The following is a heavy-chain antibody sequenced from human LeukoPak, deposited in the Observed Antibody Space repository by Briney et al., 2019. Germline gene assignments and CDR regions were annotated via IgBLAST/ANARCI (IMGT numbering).Heavy chain of an antibody. CDR3: AKDLQTGGIDY. CDR2: ISYDGSNK. V-gene: IGHV3-30*18. Sequence: GGSLRLSCAASGFTFSSYGMHWVRQAPGKGLEGLAVISYDGSNKYYADSVKGRFTISRDNSKNTLYLQMNSLRAEDTAVYYCAKDLQTGGIDYWGQGTLVTVSS. D-gene: IGHD7-27*01. J-gene: IGHJ4*02. CDR1: GFTFSSYG.